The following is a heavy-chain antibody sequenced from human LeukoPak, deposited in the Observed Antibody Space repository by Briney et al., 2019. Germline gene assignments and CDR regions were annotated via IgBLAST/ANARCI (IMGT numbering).Heavy chain of an antibody. CDR2: IKEDGSEK. J-gene: IGHJ2*01. CDR1: GITFDTYW. Sequence: GGSLRLSCSCAASGITFDTYWMHWVRQSPGKGLEWVAAIKEDGSEKYYVDSVKGRFTISRDNAKNSLYLQMNSLRAEDTALYYCAKDRSSTSYWYFDLWGRGTLVTVSS. V-gene: IGHV3-7*03. D-gene: IGHD2-2*01. CDR3: AKDRSSTSYWYFDL.